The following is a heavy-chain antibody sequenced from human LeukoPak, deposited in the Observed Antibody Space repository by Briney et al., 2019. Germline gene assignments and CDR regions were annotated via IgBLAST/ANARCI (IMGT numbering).Heavy chain of an antibody. CDR2: IRYGGSDK. V-gene: IGHV3-30*02. D-gene: IGHD2-2*01. Sequence: GGSLRLSCAAYGFTFSSYCMHWIRQAPGKGLEWVAFIRYGGSDKYYADSVKGRFTISRDNSKNTLYLQMNSLRAEDTAVYYCAKDRFGIVVVPAVSYYFDYWGQGTLVTVSS. CDR1: GFTFSSYC. J-gene: IGHJ4*02. CDR3: AKDRFGIVVVPAVSYYFDY.